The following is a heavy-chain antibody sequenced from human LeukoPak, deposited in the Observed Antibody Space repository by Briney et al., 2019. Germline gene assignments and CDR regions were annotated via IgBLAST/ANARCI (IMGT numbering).Heavy chain of an antibody. J-gene: IGHJ5*02. CDR2: ITTYNGNA. CDR1: GYTFTTYG. D-gene: IGHD2-15*01. CDR3: ARGVVVVAATPGWFDP. V-gene: IGHV1-18*01. Sequence: GASVRVSCKASGYTFTTYGIIWVRQAPGQGLEWMGWITTYNGNANYAQRLQGRVTMTTDTSTSTAYMELRSLRSDDTAVYYCARGVVVVAATPGWFDPWGQGTLVTVSS.